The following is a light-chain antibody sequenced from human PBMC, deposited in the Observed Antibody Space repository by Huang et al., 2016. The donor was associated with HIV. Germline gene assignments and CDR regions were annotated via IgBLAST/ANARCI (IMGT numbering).Light chain of an antibody. CDR2: DAS. CDR3: QQLSAYPLS. CDR1: HDINTY. Sequence: QLTQSPSSLSASIGDRVTIACRASHDINTYLAWYQHKPGRAPTLLIYDASTLQTGVPSRFRGFGSGTAFSLTITSLQPDDFAVYYCQQLSAYPLSFGPGTTVD. J-gene: IGKJ3*01. V-gene: IGKV1-9*01.